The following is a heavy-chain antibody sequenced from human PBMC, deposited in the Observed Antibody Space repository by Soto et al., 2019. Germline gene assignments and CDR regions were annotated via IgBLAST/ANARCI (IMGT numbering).Heavy chain of an antibody. D-gene: IGHD7-27*01. J-gene: IGHJ4*02. CDR1: GGSFSGYY. CDR2: INHSGST. CDR3: ARYGTGRLQPIYY. Sequence: SETLSLTCAVYGGSFSGYYWSWIRQPPGKGLEWIGEINHSGSTNYNPSLKSRVTISVDTSKNQFSLKLSSVTAADTAVYYCARYGTGRLQPIYYWGQGTLVTVSS. V-gene: IGHV4-34*01.